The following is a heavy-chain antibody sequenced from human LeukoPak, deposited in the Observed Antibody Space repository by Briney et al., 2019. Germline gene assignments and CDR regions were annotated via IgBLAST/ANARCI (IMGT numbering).Heavy chain of an antibody. CDR1: EFTLSSYA. CDR3: AKSKLKDFFED. J-gene: IGHJ4*02. D-gene: IGHD1-26*01. CDR2: ISSSGGSI. V-gene: IGHV3-23*01. Sequence: GGSLRLSCEASEFTLSSYAMNWVRQAPGKGLEWVPIISSSGGSIYYADSVKGRFTISRDNSKNTLYLQMNSLRAEDTAVYYCAKSKLKDFFEDWGQGTLVTVSS.